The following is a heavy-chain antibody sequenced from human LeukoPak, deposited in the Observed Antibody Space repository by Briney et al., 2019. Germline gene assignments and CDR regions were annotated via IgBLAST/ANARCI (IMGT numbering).Heavy chain of an antibody. V-gene: IGHV3-30*18. Sequence: GRSLRLSCAASGFTFSSYGMHWVRQAPGKGLEWVAVISYDGSNKYYADSVKGRFTISRDNSKNTLYLQTNSLRAEDTAVYYCAKDTPGSDYDFWSGYSMDVWGQGTTVTVSS. CDR3: AKDTPGSDYDFWSGYSMDV. CDR2: ISYDGSNK. CDR1: GFTFSSYG. D-gene: IGHD3-3*01. J-gene: IGHJ6*02.